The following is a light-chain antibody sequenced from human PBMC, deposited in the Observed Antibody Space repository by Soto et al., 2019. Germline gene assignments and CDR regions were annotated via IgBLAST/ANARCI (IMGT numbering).Light chain of an antibody. V-gene: IGLV1-40*01. J-gene: IGLJ2*01. Sequence: QSVLTQPPSVSGAPGQRVTISCTGSSSNIGAGYDVHWYQQFPGTTPKFLIYGNTNRPSGVPDRFSASKSGTSASLDITGLQAEDEAEYFCQSYDSSLTVGFGGGTQLTVL. CDR3: QSYDSSLTVG. CDR1: SSNIGAGYD. CDR2: GNT.